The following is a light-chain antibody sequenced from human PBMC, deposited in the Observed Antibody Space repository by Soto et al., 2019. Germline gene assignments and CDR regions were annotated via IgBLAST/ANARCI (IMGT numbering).Light chain of an antibody. Sequence: EIVLTQSPGTLSLSAGERATLSCRASQSVDSSYLAWYQQKPGQAPSLLIYGASSRATGIPDRFSGSGSGTDFTLTISRLEPEDFAVYYCQQYAYSPLTFGGGTKVEIK. CDR3: QQYAYSPLT. CDR2: GAS. V-gene: IGKV3-20*01. J-gene: IGKJ4*01. CDR1: QSVDSSY.